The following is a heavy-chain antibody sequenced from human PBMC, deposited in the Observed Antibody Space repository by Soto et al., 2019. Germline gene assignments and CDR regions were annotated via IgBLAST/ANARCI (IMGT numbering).Heavy chain of an antibody. Sequence: EVQLAQSGAEVKKPGESLKISCKASGYSFTCYWIGWVRQMPGKGLEWMGIIHAGDSDIRYSPSLQCQVTISADTSISTVYLQWSRLKGSDTAMYYCARRRHVDIRIVDLVYWGQGTLVTVSS. CDR2: IHAGDSDI. D-gene: IGHD5-12*01. CDR1: GYSFTCYW. J-gene: IGHJ4*02. V-gene: IGHV5-51*01. CDR3: ARRRHVDIRIVDLVY.